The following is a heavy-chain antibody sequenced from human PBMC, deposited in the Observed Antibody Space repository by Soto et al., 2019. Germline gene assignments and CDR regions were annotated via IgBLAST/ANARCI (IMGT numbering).Heavy chain of an antibody. J-gene: IGHJ4*02. D-gene: IGHD3-10*01. CDR2: INPSGGTT. V-gene: IGHV1-46*01. Sequence: QVHLAQSGAEVKRPGASVKVSCKASGYPFSNYYLPWVRQAPGQRLEWLGIINPSGGTTGYPQRFKGRVTMTMDTSTSTVYIELTSMRSDDTAIYYCAREPREHYYVDYWGQGTLVTVSS. CDR1: GYPFSNYY. CDR3: AREPREHYYVDY.